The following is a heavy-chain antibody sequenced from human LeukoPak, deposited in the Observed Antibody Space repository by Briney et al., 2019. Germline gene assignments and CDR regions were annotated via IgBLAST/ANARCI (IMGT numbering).Heavy chain of an antibody. J-gene: IGHJ4*02. CDR1: GFTFSSYG. D-gene: IGHD2-2*01. CDR2: ISGSGGST. Sequence: GGSLRLSCAASGFTFSSYGMSWVRQAPGKGLEWVSAISGSGGSTYYADSVKGRFTISRDNSKNTLYLQMNSLRAEGTAVYYCAKDRYIVVVPAAVGDYWGQGTLVTVSS. CDR3: AKDRYIVVVPAAVGDY. V-gene: IGHV3-23*01.